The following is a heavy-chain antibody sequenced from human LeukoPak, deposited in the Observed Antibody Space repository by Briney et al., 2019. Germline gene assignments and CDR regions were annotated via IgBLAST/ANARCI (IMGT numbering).Heavy chain of an antibody. Sequence: GGSLRLSCAASGFTLSSYAMNWVRQAPGKGLEWVSAISGNGYAYYADSVKGRFTISRDNSKNTLYLQMSSLRAEDAAVYYCAKRGAEVGTTVAPGDYWGQGTLLTVSS. CDR3: AKRGAEVGTTVAPGDY. D-gene: IGHD1-26*01. J-gene: IGHJ4*02. CDR1: GFTLSSYA. V-gene: IGHV3-23*01. CDR2: ISGNGYA.